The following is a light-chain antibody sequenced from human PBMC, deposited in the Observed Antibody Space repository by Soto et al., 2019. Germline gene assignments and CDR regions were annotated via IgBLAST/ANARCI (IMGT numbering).Light chain of an antibody. CDR3: QQYKSYPT. Sequence: DIQMTQSPSTLSASVGDRVTITCRASQSISSWLAWYQQKPGKAPKLLIYDASSLESGVPSRFSGSGSGTEFTLTSSSLQPDDFATYYCQQYKSYPTFGGGTKVEIK. CDR2: DAS. CDR1: QSISSW. J-gene: IGKJ4*02. V-gene: IGKV1-5*01.